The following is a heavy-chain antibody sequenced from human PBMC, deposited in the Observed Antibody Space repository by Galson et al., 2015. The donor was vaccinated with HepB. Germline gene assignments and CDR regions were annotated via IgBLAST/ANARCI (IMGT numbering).Heavy chain of an antibody. CDR2: IIPIFGTA. D-gene: IGHD2-15*01. V-gene: IGHV1-69*13. CDR3: ARGRSPRYCSGGSCYSDPFDI. Sequence: SVKVSCKASGGTFSSYAISWVRQAPGQGLEWMGGIIPIFGTANYAQKFQGRVTITADESTSTAYMELSSLRSEDTAVYYCARGRSPRYCSGGSCYSDPFDIWGQGTMVTVSS. CDR1: GGTFSSYA. J-gene: IGHJ3*02.